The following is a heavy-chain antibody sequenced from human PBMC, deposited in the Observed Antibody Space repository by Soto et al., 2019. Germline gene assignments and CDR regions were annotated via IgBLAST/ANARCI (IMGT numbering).Heavy chain of an antibody. V-gene: IGHV4-39*01. D-gene: IGHD4-17*01. CDR1: GGSISNYY. CDR3: ARRPLYGDYKYFQH. CDR2: IYYSGST. J-gene: IGHJ1*01. Sequence: SETLSLTCTVSGGSISNYYWGWIRQPPGKGLEWIGSIYYSGSTYYNPSLKSRVTISVDTSKNQFSLELTSVTAADTAVYYCARRPLYGDYKYFQHWGQGTLVTVSS.